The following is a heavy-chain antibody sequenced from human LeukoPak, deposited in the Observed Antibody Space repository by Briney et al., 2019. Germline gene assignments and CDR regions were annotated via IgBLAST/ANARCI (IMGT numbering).Heavy chain of an antibody. CDR1: GGSFSGYY. D-gene: IGHD3-22*01. V-gene: IGHV4-59*01. CDR2: ISYSGST. CDR3: ARGASSYDSSSPFDC. J-gene: IGHJ4*02. Sequence: PSETLSLTCAVYGGSFSGYYWSWIRQPPGKGLEWIGYISYSGSTNYNPSLKSRVIISVDTSKNQFSLKLTSVTAADTAVYYWARGASSYDSSSPFDCWGQGTLVTVSS.